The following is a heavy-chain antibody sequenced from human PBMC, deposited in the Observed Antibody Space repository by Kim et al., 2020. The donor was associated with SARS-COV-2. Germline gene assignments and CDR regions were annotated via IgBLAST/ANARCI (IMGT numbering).Heavy chain of an antibody. CDR1: GGSISSSSYY. Sequence: SETLSLTCTVSGGSISSSSYYWGWIRQPPGKGLEWIGSIYYSGSTYYNPSLKSRVTISVDTSKNQFSLKLSSVTAADTAVYYCARSKATMVRGVIINFDYWGQGTLVTVSS. J-gene: IGHJ4*02. V-gene: IGHV4-39*01. D-gene: IGHD3-10*01. CDR2: IYYSGST. CDR3: ARSKATMVRGVIINFDY.